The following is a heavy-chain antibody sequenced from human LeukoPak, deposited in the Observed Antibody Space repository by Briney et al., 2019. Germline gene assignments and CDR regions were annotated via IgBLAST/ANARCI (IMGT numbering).Heavy chain of an antibody. J-gene: IGHJ4*02. CDR1: GFTFRNAW. CDR3: ITGGYASGI. CDR2: IKDKTDGGTT. D-gene: IGHD3-10*01. V-gene: IGHV3-15*01. Sequence: GGSLRLSCAASGFTFRNAWMSWVRQAPGKGLEWVGRIKDKTDGGTTDYAAPVKGRFTISRDDSKNTLYLQMHSLKTEDTAVYYCITGGYASGIWGQGTLVTVSS.